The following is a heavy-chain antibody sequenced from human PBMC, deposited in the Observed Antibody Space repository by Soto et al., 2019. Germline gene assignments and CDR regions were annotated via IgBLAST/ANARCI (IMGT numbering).Heavy chain of an antibody. CDR2: IYYSGST. Sequence: SETLSLTCTVSGGSISSYYWSWIRQPPGKGLEWIGYIYYSGSTNYNPSLKSRVTISVDTSKNQFSLKLSSMTAADTAVYYCKRLNRQVYSLDVWGQGTTVTVSS. CDR1: GGSISSYY. J-gene: IGHJ6*02. V-gene: IGHV4-59*08. CDR3: KRLNRQVYSLDV.